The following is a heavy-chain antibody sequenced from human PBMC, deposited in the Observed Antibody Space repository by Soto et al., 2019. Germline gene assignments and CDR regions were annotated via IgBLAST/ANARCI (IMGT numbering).Heavy chain of an antibody. CDR1: GFLFSTYP. J-gene: IGHJ5*02. CDR2: VSSDGTRT. CDR3: ATLGRADYPAIDT. Sequence: QAQLVQSEGGVVQPGRSLTVSCAASGFLFSTYPMHWVRQAPGKGLEWIAQVSSDGTRTKYADSVKGRHTISRDNSKNTLNLQLNTLRPDDTAGDECATLGRADYPAIDTWGQGTLVTVSA. V-gene: IGHV3-30-3*01. D-gene: IGHD4-17*01.